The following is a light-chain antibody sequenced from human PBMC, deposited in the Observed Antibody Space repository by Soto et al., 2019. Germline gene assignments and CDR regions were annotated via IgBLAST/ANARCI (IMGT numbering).Light chain of an antibody. J-gene: IGLJ2*01. V-gene: IGLV1-40*01. Sequence: QSVLTQPPSVSGAPGQRVTISCTGSSSNIGADYDVHWYQQLPGTAPKLLIYGNTNRPSGVPDRFSGSKSGTSASLAVTGLQAEDEADDYCQSYDSTLISSVFGGGTKVTVL. CDR1: SSNIGADYD. CDR2: GNT. CDR3: QSYDSTLISSV.